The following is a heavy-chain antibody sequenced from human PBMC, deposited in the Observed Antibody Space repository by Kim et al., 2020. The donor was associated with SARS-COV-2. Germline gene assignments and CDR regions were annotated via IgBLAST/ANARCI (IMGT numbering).Heavy chain of an antibody. Sequence: SETLSLTYTVSGDSISSPGHYWTWIRQHPGKGLEWIAYIRNTGSTYYNPSLKSRVTISGDTSKNQVSLNLSSVTAADTAMYYCARVQDGVAAAFTWGQGTMVTVSS. CDR2: IRNTGST. CDR1: GDSISSPGHY. CDR3: ARVQDGVAAAFT. J-gene: IGHJ3*01. D-gene: IGHD2-15*01. V-gene: IGHV4-31*03.